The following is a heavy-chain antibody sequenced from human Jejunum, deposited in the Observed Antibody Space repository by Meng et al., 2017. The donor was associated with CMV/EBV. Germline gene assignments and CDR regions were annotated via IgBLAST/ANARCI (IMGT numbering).Heavy chain of an antibody. D-gene: IGHD3-16*01. V-gene: IGHV1-2*02. CDR2: LNPNSGTT. CDR1: AHLSTSSS. CDR3: ARADTIIISVY. J-gene: IGHJ4*01. Sequence: ASAHLSTSSSMPWARPAPRQGLEWMGSLNPNSGTTTHAPKFQARITMTRETSINTGYMELNRLTSDDTAIYYCARADTIIISVYWGQGTLVTVSS.